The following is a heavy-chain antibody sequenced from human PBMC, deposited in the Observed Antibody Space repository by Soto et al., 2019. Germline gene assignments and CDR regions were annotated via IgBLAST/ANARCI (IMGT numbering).Heavy chain of an antibody. J-gene: IGHJ3*02. Sequence: VASVKVSCKASGYTFTGYYMHWVRQAPGQGLEWMGWINPNSGGTNYAQKFQGWVTMTRDTSISTAYMELSRLRSDDTAVYYCARVRGCSSTSCYVDSFDILGQGTMVTVSS. CDR1: GYTFTGYY. CDR2: INPNSGGT. CDR3: ARVRGCSSTSCYVDSFDI. D-gene: IGHD2-2*01. V-gene: IGHV1-2*04.